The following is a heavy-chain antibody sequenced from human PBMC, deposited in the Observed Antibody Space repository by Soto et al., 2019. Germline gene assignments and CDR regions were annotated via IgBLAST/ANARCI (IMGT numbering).Heavy chain of an antibody. CDR3: ARLRDGYNYGTNWYFDL. Sequence: QVQLQESGPGLVKPSETLSLTCTVSGGSISSYYWSWIRQPPGKGLEWIGYIYYSGSTNYNPSLKSRVTMSVDTSKNQFSLKLSSVTAADTAVYYCARLRDGYNYGTNWYFDLWGRGTLVTVSS. J-gene: IGHJ2*01. D-gene: IGHD5-12*01. CDR1: GGSISSYY. V-gene: IGHV4-59*01. CDR2: IYYSGST.